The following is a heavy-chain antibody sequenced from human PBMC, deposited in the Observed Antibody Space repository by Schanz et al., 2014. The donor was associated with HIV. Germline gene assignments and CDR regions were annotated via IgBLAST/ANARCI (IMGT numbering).Heavy chain of an antibody. D-gene: IGHD3-10*01. J-gene: IGHJ6*02. Sequence: VQLLESGGGLVQPGGSLRLSCAASGFTFSSYAMSWVRQAPGKGLEWVAFISYDGSVKSYGDSVKGRFTVSRDDSKNTVYVQMDSLTAEDTAVYYCAKEWYYGSGSMDYGLDVWGQGTTVTVSS. CDR2: ISYDGSVK. CDR1: GFTFSSYA. V-gene: IGHV3-30*18. CDR3: AKEWYYGSGSMDYGLDV.